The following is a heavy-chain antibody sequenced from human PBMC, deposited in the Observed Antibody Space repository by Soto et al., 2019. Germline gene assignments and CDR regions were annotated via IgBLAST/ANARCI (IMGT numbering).Heavy chain of an antibody. J-gene: IGHJ5*02. CDR1: GGTFSSYA. CDR3: ARGNYDFWSGGSYWFDP. Sequence: QVQLVQSGAEVKKPGSSVKVSCKASGGTFSSYAISWVRQAPGQGLEWMGGIIPTFGTANYAQKFQGRVTITADKSTSTAYMELSSLRSEDTAVYYCARGNYDFWSGGSYWFDPWGQGTLVTVSS. CDR2: IIPTFGTA. V-gene: IGHV1-69*06. D-gene: IGHD3-3*01.